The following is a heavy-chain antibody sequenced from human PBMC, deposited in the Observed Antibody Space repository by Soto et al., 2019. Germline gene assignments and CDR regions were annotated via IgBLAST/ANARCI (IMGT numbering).Heavy chain of an antibody. CDR3: ANNGAINMLRGDPGFDY. V-gene: IGHV5-51*01. J-gene: IGHJ4*02. CDR2: LYLADSQT. D-gene: IGHD3-10*01. Sequence: GESLKISCRGSGYNFSNNWIGWVRQMPGKGLEWMAMLYLADSQTKYSPSFQGQVTISADKSIITAYLQWSTLKASETAMYYCANNGAINMLRGDPGFDYWGQGTLVTVSS. CDR1: GYNFSNNW.